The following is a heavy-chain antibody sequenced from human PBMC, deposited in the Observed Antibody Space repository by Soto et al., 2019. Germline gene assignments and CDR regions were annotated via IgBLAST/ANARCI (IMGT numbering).Heavy chain of an antibody. Sequence: LRLSCAASGFPFSTYSMSWVRQAPAKGLEWISYISASTLTTFYADSVKGRFTISRDTAQNSLYLQMNSLRDEDTAVYYCARAPQLVAPAATGFDSWGQGTLVTVSS. CDR3: ARAPQLVAPAATGFDS. CDR1: GFPFSTYS. J-gene: IGHJ4*02. CDR2: ISASTLTT. D-gene: IGHD2-2*01. V-gene: IGHV3-48*02.